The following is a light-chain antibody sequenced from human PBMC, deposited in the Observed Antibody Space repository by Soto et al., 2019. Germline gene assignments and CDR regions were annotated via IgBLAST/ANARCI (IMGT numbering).Light chain of an antibody. V-gene: IGLV2-8*01. CDR1: SSDVGGHNH. J-gene: IGLJ2*01. Sequence: QSALTQPPSASGSPGQSVTISCTGSSSDVGGHNHVSWYQQHPGKAPKLMIYEVSKRPSVVPDRFSGSKSVNTASLTVSGLQAEDEADYYCSSYAGSMNLIFGGGTKLTVL. CDR2: EVS. CDR3: SSYAGSMNLI.